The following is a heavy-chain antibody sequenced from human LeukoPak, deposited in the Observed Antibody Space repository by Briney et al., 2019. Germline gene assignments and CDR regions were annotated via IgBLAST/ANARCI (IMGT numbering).Heavy chain of an antibody. CDR2: MYYSGST. V-gene: IGHV4-59*12. CDR3: ARSDGYYFDY. D-gene: IGHD2-21*02. J-gene: IGHJ4*02. Sequence: SETLSLTCSVSGGSISSYYWSWIRQPPGKGLEWIGYMYYSGSTYYNPSLKSRITISVDTSKNQFSLKLSSVTAADTAVYYCARSDGYYFDYWGQGTLVTVSS. CDR1: GGSISSYY.